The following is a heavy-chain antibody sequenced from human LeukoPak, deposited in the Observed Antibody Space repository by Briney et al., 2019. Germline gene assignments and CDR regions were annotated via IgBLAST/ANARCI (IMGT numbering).Heavy chain of an antibody. CDR2: IYHSGST. D-gene: IGHD4-17*01. Sequence: PSETLSLTYTVSGYSISSGYYWGWIRQPPGKGLEWIGSIYHSGSTYYNPSLKSRVTISVDTSKNQFSLKLSSVTAADTAVYYCARGRREYGDFRMSGWFDPWGQGTLVTVSS. CDR1: GYSISSGYY. V-gene: IGHV4-38-2*02. CDR3: ARGRREYGDFRMSGWFDP. J-gene: IGHJ5*02.